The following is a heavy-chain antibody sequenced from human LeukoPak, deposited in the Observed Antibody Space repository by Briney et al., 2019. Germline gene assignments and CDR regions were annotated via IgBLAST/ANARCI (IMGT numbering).Heavy chain of an antibody. Sequence: SVKVSCKASGGTFSSYALSWVRQAPGQGLEWMGEIFPFFGTASYAQKFQGRVTITTDESTSTAYMELSSLRSEDTAVYYCASRRGAAYYYIDVWGKGTTVTVSS. V-gene: IGHV1-69*05. J-gene: IGHJ6*03. CDR2: IFPFFGTA. CDR1: GGTFSSYA. CDR3: ASRRGAAYYYIDV. D-gene: IGHD3-10*01.